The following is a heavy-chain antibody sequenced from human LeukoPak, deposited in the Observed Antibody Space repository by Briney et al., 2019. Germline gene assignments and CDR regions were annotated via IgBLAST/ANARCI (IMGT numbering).Heavy chain of an antibody. Sequence: SETLSLTCTVSGGSISSSSYYWGWIRQPPGKGLEWIGSIYYSGSTYYNPSLKSRVTISVDTSKNQFSLKLSSVTAADTAVYYCARGHRFFEWLLDYWGQGVQVIVSS. CDR1: GGSISSSSYY. CDR2: IYYSGST. D-gene: IGHD3-3*01. CDR3: ARGHRFFEWLLDY. V-gene: IGHV4-39*07. J-gene: IGHJ4*02.